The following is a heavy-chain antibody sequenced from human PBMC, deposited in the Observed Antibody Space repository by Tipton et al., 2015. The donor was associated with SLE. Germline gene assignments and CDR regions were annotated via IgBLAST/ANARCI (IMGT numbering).Heavy chain of an antibody. CDR2: IYHSGST. CDR1: GYSISSGYY. Sequence: LRLSCAVSGYSISSGYYWGWIRQPPGKGREWFGSIYHSGSTYYHPSLKSRVTISVDTSKNQFSLKLSSATAADTAVYYCARDQKYYYDSSGYYYDDAFDIWGQGTMVTVSS. J-gene: IGHJ3*02. CDR3: ARDQKYYYDSSGYYYDDAFDI. V-gene: IGHV4-38-2*02. D-gene: IGHD3-22*01.